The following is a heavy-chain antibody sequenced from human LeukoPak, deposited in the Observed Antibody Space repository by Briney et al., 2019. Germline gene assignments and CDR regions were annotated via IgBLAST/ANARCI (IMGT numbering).Heavy chain of an antibody. CDR3: AGGAHYYDSSGYVY. CDR2: ISSSGSTI. CDR1: GFTFSDYY. J-gene: IGHJ4*02. V-gene: IGHV3-11*01. D-gene: IGHD3-22*01. Sequence: PGGSLRLSCAASGFTFSDYYMSWIRQAPGKGLEWVSYISSSGSTIYYADSVKGRFTISRDNAKNSLYLQMNSLRAEDTAVYYWAGGAHYYDSSGYVYWGQGTLVTVSS.